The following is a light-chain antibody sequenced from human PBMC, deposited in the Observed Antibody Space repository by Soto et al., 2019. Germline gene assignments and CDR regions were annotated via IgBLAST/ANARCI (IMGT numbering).Light chain of an antibody. V-gene: IGLV2-8*01. CDR3: AAWDDTLNAGV. Sequence: QSALTQPPSASGSPGQSVTISCTGTSSDVGGYNYVSWYQQHPGKAPKLVIYEVSKRSSGVPDRFSGSKSGTSASLAISGLQSEDEADYYCAAWDDTLNAGVFGGGTKLTVL. CDR2: EVS. J-gene: IGLJ3*02. CDR1: SSDVGGYNY.